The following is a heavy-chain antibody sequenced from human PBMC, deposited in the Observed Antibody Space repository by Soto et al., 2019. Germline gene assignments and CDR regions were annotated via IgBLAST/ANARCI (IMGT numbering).Heavy chain of an antibody. D-gene: IGHD2-2*01. CDR2: IYYSGST. J-gene: IGHJ5*02. CDR3: AGRIVLLPAAPFHP. Sequence: QLQLQESGPGLVKPSETLSLTCTVYGGSISSSRYYWGWISQPPGKGLEWIGSIYYSGSTYYNPSLKSRVTLSVDTSKNKFALTRSSVTAADTAVYYCAGRIVLLPAAPFHPWGHGTLVTVSS. V-gene: IGHV4-39*01. CDR1: GGSISSSRYY.